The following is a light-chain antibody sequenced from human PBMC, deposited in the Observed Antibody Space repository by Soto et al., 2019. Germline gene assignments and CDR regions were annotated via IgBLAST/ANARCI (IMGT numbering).Light chain of an antibody. CDR3: CSYAGSYTFL. CDR2: DVS. J-gene: IGLJ2*01. CDR1: SSDVGGYSY. V-gene: IGLV2-11*01. Sequence: SVLTPPRSVSWSPGQSVTISCTGTSSDVGGYSYVSWYQQHPGKAPKLMVYDVSKRPSGVPDRFSGSKSGNTASLTISGLQAEDEAEYHCCSYAGSYTFLFGGGTQLTVL.